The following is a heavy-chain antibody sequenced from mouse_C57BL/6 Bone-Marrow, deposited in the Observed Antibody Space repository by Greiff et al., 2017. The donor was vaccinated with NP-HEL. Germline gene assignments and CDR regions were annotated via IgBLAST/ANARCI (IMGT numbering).Heavy chain of an antibody. Sequence: EVQLQQSGTVLARPGASVKMSCKTSGYTFTSYWMHWVKQRPGQGLEWIGAIYPGNSDTSYNQKFKGKAKLTAVTSASTAYMELSSLTNEDSAVYYWTREMRFITTVVPFYWGQGTTLTVSS. CDR1: GYTFTSYW. CDR3: TREMRFITTVVPFY. CDR2: IYPGNSDT. V-gene: IGHV1-5*01. J-gene: IGHJ2*01. D-gene: IGHD1-1*01.